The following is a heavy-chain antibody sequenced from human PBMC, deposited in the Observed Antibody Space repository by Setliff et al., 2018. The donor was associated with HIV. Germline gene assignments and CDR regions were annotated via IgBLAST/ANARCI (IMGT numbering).Heavy chain of an antibody. Sequence: GGSLRLSCAASGFTFSSSEMNWVRQAPGKGLEWVGRIKPNTDGGTTDYAAPLRGRFTISRDDSKNTLYLQMNSLKTEDTAVYYCTTDAKTGVATGYWGQGTLVTVSS. J-gene: IGHJ4*02. CDR3: TTDAKTGVATGY. V-gene: IGHV3-15*01. CDR2: IKPNTDGGTT. CDR1: GFTFSSSE. D-gene: IGHD2-21*01.